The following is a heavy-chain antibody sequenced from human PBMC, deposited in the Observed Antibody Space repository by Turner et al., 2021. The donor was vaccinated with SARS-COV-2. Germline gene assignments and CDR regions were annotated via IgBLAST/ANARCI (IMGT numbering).Heavy chain of an antibody. D-gene: IGHD2-21*02. CDR2: ISASVGST. CDR1: GFTFSSYA. Sequence: VQLLESGGGLVQPGGSLRLSGAASGFTFSSYAMSWVRQAPGKGLGGVSSISASVGSTYYADSVKSRFTISRDNSKNTLYLQMNSLRAEDTAVYYCAKDQGGNLPHWGQGTLVTVSS. J-gene: IGHJ4*02. CDR3: AKDQGGNLPH. V-gene: IGHV3-23*01.